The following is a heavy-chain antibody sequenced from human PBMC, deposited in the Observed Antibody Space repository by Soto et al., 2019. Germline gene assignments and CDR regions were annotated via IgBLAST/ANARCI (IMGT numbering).Heavy chain of an antibody. CDR2: INPNSGGT. CDR1: GYTFTGYY. J-gene: IGHJ3*02. D-gene: IGHD3-16*02. CDR3: AREGSHPVWGSYRPTLDAFDI. Sequence: GASVKVSCKASGYTFTGYYMHWVRQAPGQGLEWMGWINPNSGGTNYAQKFQGWVTMTRDTSISTAYMELSRLRSDDTAVYYCAREGSHPVWGSYRPTLDAFDIWSQGTMVTVSS. V-gene: IGHV1-2*04.